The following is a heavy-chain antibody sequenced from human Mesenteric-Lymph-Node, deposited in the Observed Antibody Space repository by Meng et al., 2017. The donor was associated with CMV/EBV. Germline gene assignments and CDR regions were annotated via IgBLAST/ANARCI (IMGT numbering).Heavy chain of an antibody. Sequence: GSLRLSCTVSGGSISSYYWSWIRQPPGKGLEWIGYIYYSGSTNYNPSLKSRVTISVDTSKNQFSLKLSSVTAADTAVYYCARERCSSTSCHGMDVWGQGTTVTVSS. CDR3: ARERCSSTSCHGMDV. CDR1: GGSISSYY. D-gene: IGHD2-2*01. CDR2: IYYSGST. J-gene: IGHJ6*02. V-gene: IGHV4-59*01.